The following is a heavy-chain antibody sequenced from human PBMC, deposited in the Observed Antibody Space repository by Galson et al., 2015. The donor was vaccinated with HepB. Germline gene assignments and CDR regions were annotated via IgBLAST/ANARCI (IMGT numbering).Heavy chain of an antibody. V-gene: IGHV3-30*04. D-gene: IGHD5-12*01. Sequence: SLRLSCAASGFTFSSYAMHWVRQAPGKGLEWVAVISYDGSNKYYADSVKGRFTISSDNSKNTLYLQMNSLRAEDTAVYYCARARGHSGYDFRRMAFDIWGEGTMGTVSS. CDR2: ISYDGSNK. CDR1: GFTFSSYA. CDR3: ARARGHSGYDFRRMAFDI. J-gene: IGHJ3*02.